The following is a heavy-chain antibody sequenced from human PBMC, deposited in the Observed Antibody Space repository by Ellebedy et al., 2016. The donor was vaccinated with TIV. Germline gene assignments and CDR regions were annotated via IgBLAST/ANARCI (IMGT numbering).Heavy chain of an antibody. D-gene: IGHD6-6*01. J-gene: IGHJ5*02. CDR3: ARTRGTSSDELDP. Sequence: ASVKVSCKASGYTFTAYHIHWVRQAPGQGLEWMGWINCNSGGTNYEQKFQGRVTMTRDTSISTAYMELSGLKFDDTAMYYCARTRGTSSDELDPWGQGTLVTVSS. CDR1: GYTFTAYH. V-gene: IGHV1-2*02. CDR2: INCNSGGT.